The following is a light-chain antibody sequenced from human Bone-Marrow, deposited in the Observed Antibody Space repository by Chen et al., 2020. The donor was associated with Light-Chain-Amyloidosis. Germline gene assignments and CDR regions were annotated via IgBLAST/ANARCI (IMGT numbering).Light chain of an antibody. J-gene: IGLJ2*01. Sequence: SYELTQPPSVSVSPGQTARITCSGDDLPTKYAYWYQQKPGQAWPSLVIHRDTERLAGISERFSGASSGTTATLTISGVQAEDEADYHCQSADSSGTYEVIFGGGTKLTVL. CDR1: DLPTKY. CDR2: RDT. CDR3: QSADSSGTYEVI. V-gene: IGLV3-25*03.